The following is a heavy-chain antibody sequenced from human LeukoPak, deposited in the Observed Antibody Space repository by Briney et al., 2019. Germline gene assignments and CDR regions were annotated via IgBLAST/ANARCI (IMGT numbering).Heavy chain of an antibody. CDR2: IIPILGIA. D-gene: IGHD3-3*01. Sequence: ASVKVSCKTSGGSFRSPAISWVRQAPGQGLEWMGRIIPILGIANYAQKFQGRVTITADKSTSTAYMELSSLRSEDTAEYYCARDSGVVIIKGWFDPWGQGTLVTVSS. V-gene: IGHV1-69*04. CDR3: ARDSGVVIIKGWFDP. CDR1: GGSFRSPA. J-gene: IGHJ5*02.